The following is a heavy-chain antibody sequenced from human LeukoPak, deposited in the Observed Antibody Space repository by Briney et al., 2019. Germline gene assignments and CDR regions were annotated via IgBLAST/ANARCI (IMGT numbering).Heavy chain of an antibody. J-gene: IGHJ4*02. D-gene: IGHD3-22*01. Sequence: PGGSLRLSCAASGFTFSSYAMSWVRQAPGKGLEWVSAISGSGGSTYYADSVKGRFTISRDNSKNTLCLQMNSLRAGDTAIYYCAKSGSGGYYRQEFDYWGQGTLVTVSS. CDR3: AKSGSGGYYRQEFDY. CDR2: ISGSGGST. CDR1: GFTFSSYA. V-gene: IGHV3-23*01.